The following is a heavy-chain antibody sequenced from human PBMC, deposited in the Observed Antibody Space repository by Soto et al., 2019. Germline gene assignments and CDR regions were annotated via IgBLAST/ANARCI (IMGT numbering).Heavy chain of an antibody. D-gene: IGHD4-17*01. CDR3: ARSTYGDYPMFDY. CDR1: GFTFSSYS. V-gene: IGHV3-48*01. CDR2: ISSSSSTI. Sequence: GSLRLSCAASGFTFSSYSMNWGRQAPGKGLEWVSYISSSSSTIYYADSVKGRFTISRDNAKNTLYLQMNSLRAEDTAVYYCARSTYGDYPMFDYWGPGTLVTVSS. J-gene: IGHJ4*02.